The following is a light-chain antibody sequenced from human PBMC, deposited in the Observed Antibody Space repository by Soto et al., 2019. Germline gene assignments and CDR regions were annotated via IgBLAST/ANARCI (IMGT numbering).Light chain of an antibody. CDR3: QQFNTYPIT. J-gene: IGKJ5*01. CDR1: QGINYA. CDR2: DAS. Sequence: ATQLTQSPSSLSASVGDRVTITCRASQGINYALAWYQQKPGKTPNLLIYDASSLETGVPSRFSGSGSGTDFTFTINSLQPEDFATYYCQQFNTYPITFGQGIRLEIK. V-gene: IGKV1-13*02.